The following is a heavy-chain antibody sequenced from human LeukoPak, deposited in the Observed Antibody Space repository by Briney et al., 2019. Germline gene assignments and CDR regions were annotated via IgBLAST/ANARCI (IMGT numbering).Heavy chain of an antibody. J-gene: IGHJ4*02. CDR3: AKLYDSSGYSTTFDY. D-gene: IGHD3-22*01. CDR1: GFTFDDYG. V-gene: IGHV3-23*01. CDR2: ISGSGGST. Sequence: GGSLRLSCAASGFTFDDYGMSWVRQAPGKGLEWVSAISGSGGSTYYADSVKGRFTISRDNSKNTLYLQMNSLRAEDTAVYYCAKLYDSSGYSTTFDYWGQGTLVTVSS.